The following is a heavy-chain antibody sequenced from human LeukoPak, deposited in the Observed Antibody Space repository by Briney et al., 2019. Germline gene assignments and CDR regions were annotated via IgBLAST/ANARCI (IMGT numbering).Heavy chain of an antibody. D-gene: IGHD4-17*01. CDR1: GYTFTGYY. J-gene: IGHJ4*02. CDR3: ARGKMNGDDFDY. CDR2: INPSSGA. V-gene: IGHV1-2*02. Sequence: GASVKVSCKASGYTFTGYYMHWVRQAPGQGLEWMGWINPSSGANYAQKFQGRVTMTRDTSITTAYMELSRLTSDDTAVYYCARGKMNGDDFDYWGQGTLVTVSS.